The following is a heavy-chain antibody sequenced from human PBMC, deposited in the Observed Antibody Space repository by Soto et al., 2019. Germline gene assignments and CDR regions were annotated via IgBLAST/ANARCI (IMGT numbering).Heavy chain of an antibody. CDR2: MSTKTANT. J-gene: IGHJ5*01. Sequence: ASVKVSRKASGYTFPRYDINWVRQFVGQGLEWMGWMSTKTANTGYAQKFQDRVIMTRSTSISTAYMELSSLSSEDTAVYYCTGGPPNWGFDSWGQGTPVTVSS. V-gene: IGHV1-8*01. CDR3: TGGPPNWGFDS. CDR1: GYTFPRYD. D-gene: IGHD7-27*01.